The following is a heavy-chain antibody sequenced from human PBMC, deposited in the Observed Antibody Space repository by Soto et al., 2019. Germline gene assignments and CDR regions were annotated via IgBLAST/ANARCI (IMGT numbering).Heavy chain of an antibody. CDR1: GFTFSGYN. V-gene: IGHV3-48*01. CDR2: ISSSSGTI. D-gene: IGHD3-22*01. J-gene: IGHJ4*02. Sequence: GGSLRLSCAASGFTFSGYNMNWVRQAPGKGLEWVSYISSSSGTIYYADSVKGRFTISRDNAKNSLYLQMNSLRAEDTAVYYCAKPRGYYDSSGYTTPDYWGQGTLVTVSS. CDR3: AKPRGYYDSSGYTTPDY.